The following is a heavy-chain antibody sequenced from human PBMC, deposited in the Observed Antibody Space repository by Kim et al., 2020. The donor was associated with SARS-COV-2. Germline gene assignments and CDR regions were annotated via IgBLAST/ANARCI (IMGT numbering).Heavy chain of an antibody. CDR3: AYYSGSLVDRSAGALDI. Sequence: GGSLRLSCAALGFTFRSYAMYWVRQAPGKGLEWVAVISYDGKEKYYADSVKGRFSVSRDNSQNTLYLQMNSLTVEDTAMYYCAYYSGSLVDRSAGALDIWGQGTMVTI. D-gene: IGHD1-26*01. V-gene: IGHV3-30-3*02. CDR2: ISYDGKEK. J-gene: IGHJ3*02. CDR1: GFTFRSYA.